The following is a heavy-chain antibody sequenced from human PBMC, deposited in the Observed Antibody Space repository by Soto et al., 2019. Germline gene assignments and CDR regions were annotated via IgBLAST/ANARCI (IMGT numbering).Heavy chain of an antibody. CDR2: IYYSGST. CDR1: CGSISSYY. CDR3: ARDASSITGTLGQYWFDP. J-gene: IGHJ5*02. Sequence: PSETLSLTCTVSCGSISSYYWSWIRQPPGKGLEWIGYIYYSGSTNYNPSLKSRVTISVDTSKNQFSLKLSSVTAADTAVYYCARDASSITGTLGQYWFDPWGQGTLVTVSS. V-gene: IGHV4-59*01. D-gene: IGHD1-20*01.